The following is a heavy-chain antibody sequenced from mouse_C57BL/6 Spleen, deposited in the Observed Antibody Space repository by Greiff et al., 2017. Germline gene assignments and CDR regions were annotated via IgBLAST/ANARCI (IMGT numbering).Heavy chain of an antibody. V-gene: IGHV1-15*01. D-gene: IGHD2-4*01. Sequence: VQLQESGAELVRPGASVTLSCKASGYTFTDYEMHWVKQTPVHGLEWIGAIDPETGGTAYNQKFKGKAILTADKSSSTAYMELRSLPSEDSAVYYCTPLYDEYDVCAYWGQGTLVTVAA. CDR2: IDPETGGT. J-gene: IGHJ3*01. CDR1: GYTFTDYE. CDR3: TPLYDEYDVCAY.